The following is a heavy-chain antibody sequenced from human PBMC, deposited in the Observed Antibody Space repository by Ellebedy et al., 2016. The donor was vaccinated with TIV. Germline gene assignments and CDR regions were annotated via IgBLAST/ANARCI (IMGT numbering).Heavy chain of an antibody. D-gene: IGHD4-17*01. CDR1: GDSINGYY. V-gene: IGHV4-59*08. CDR2: IYYSGDT. CDR3: ATNRGPYGDYWYFDL. Sequence: MPGGSLRLSCTVSGDSINGYYWSWIRQPPGKGLEWIGYIYYSGDTKYNPSLNSRVTISVDTSKTQFSLKLSSVTAADTAVYYCATNRGPYGDYWYFDLWGRGALVTVSS. J-gene: IGHJ2*01.